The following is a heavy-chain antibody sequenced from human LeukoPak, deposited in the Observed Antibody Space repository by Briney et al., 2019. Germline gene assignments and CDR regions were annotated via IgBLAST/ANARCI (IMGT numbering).Heavy chain of an antibody. J-gene: IGHJ6*03. V-gene: IGHV3-23*01. CDR2: ISGSGDRT. CDR3: AKKQDMVRVKYHMDV. D-gene: IGHD3-10*01. CDR1: GFTFSNYA. Sequence: GGSLRLSCGASGFTFSNYAMSWVRQAPGKGLEWVSFISGSGDRTDYADSVKGRFTISRDNSKNTLYLQLNSLRGEDTAVYYCAKKQDMVRVKYHMDVWGKGTTVTVSS.